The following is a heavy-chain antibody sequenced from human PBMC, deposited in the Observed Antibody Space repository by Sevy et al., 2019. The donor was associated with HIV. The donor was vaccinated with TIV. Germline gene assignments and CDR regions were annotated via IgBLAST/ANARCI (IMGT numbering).Heavy chain of an antibody. CDR3: AKDINRGCDGVNCYSYYYYFYGLDV. Sequence: GGSLRLSCAASGFPFNDHAMHWVRLVPGKGLEWVSGISWNSRNIGYADSVKGRFTISRDNTRYFVYLEMHSLRPEDTALYYCAKDINRGCDGVNCYSYYYYFYGLDVWGQGTMVTVSS. CDR1: GFPFNDHA. V-gene: IGHV3-9*01. CDR2: ISWNSRNI. D-gene: IGHD2-21*01. J-gene: IGHJ6*02.